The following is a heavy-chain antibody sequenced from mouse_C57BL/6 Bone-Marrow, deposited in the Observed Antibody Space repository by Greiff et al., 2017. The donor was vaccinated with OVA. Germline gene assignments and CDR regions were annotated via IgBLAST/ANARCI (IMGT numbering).Heavy chain of an antibody. CDR2: IDPENGDT. J-gene: IGHJ3*01. CDR3: AKPPYGSSSRGFAY. Sequence: VQLQQSGAELVRPGASVKLSCTASGFNIKDDYMHWVKQRPEQGLEWIGWIDPENGDTEYASKFKGKATLTADKSSSTAYMQLSSLTSEDSAVYFCAKPPYGSSSRGFAYWGQGTLVTVSA. V-gene: IGHV14-4*01. D-gene: IGHD1-1*01. CDR1: GFNIKDDY.